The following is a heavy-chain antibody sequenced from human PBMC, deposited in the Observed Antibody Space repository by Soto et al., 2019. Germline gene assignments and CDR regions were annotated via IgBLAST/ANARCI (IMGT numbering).Heavy chain of an antibody. J-gene: IGHJ6*02. CDR2: IMHIFRTP. Sequence: QVQLDQSGAEVKKPGSSVKLSCKASGGTFSNSAISWVRQAPGQGLEWMGGIMHIFRTPDYAQKFQARVTITADSSTSTAYMELSGLKPDDTAVYYCARDKDRLQLGGNYYYILDVWGQGTTVTVSS. V-gene: IGHV1-69*12. CDR3: ARDKDRLQLGGNYYYILDV. D-gene: IGHD2-2*01. CDR1: GGTFSNSA.